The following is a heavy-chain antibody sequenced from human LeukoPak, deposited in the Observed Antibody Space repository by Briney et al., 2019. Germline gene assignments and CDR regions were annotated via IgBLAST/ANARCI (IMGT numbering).Heavy chain of an antibody. CDR2: IKPDGSEK. J-gene: IGHJ4*02. Sequence: GGSLRLSCAASGFTVSSNYMSWVRQAPGKGLEWVANIKPDGSEKYYVDSVKGRFTISRDNAKNSLYLQMNSLRAEDTAVYYCARDKGLRPFDYWGQGTLVTVSS. V-gene: IGHV3-7*01. CDR3: ARDKGLRPFDY. CDR1: GFTVSSNY. D-gene: IGHD3/OR15-3a*01.